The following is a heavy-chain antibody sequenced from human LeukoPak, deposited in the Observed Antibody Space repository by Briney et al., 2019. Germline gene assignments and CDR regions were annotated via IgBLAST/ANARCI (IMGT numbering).Heavy chain of an antibody. CDR3: AKHDSGDFTPCPYPI. CDR2: ITNSGRPK. J-gene: IGHJ4*02. Sequence: GRSLRLSCAASGFTFSSYAMSWVRQAPGKGLEWVAVITNSGRPKYYPESVKGRFTISRDNSKHTLWQQMNSLRAEDTALYYCAKHDSGDFTPCPYPIWGQGTLVT. D-gene: IGHD4-17*01. CDR1: GFTFSSYA. V-gene: IGHV3-23*05.